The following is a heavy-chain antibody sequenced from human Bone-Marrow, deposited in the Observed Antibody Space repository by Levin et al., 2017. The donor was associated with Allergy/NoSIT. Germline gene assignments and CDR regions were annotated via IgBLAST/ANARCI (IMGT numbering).Heavy chain of an antibody. Sequence: GESLKISCAASGFSFSRYGMHWVRQIPGKGLEWVAVIWYDGSYKYYADSVKGRFTVSRDNSNNTLSLQMHSLRADDTAVYYCARDRAGTTLEHWGQGTLVTVSS. V-gene: IGHV3-33*08. D-gene: IGHD1-1*01. CDR3: ARDRAGTTLEH. CDR2: IWYDGSYK. J-gene: IGHJ1*01. CDR1: GFSFSRYG.